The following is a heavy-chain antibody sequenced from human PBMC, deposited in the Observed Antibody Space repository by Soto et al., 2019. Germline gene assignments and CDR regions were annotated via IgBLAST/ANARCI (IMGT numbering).Heavy chain of an antibody. D-gene: IGHD2-15*01. Sequence: PGGSLRLSCAASGFSFSTYDMHWVRQVSGKGLEWVSAIGSADDPYYLGSVKGRFTISRENAKNSLYLQMNSLRAEDTAVYYCARAYSGRLPRRADYYYAMDVWGLGTTVTVSS. V-gene: IGHV3-13*05. CDR2: IGSADDP. CDR3: ARAYSGRLPRRADYYYAMDV. CDR1: GFSFSTYD. J-gene: IGHJ6*02.